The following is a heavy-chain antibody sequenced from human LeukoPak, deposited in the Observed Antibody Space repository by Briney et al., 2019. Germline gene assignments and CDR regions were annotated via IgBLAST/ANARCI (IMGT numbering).Heavy chain of an antibody. D-gene: IGHD2-21*01. Sequence: GASVKVSCKASGYTFTRWNFSWVRQAPGQGLEWMGWISTYNGDTKYAQKFQGRVTMTTDTSTSTAYMELSRLKSDDTAVYYCARDRKAIVPTVFALDCFDIWGQGALVTVSS. CDR3: ARDRKAIVPTVFALDCFDI. CDR2: ISTYNGDT. CDR1: GYTFTRWN. J-gene: IGHJ4*02. V-gene: IGHV1-18*01.